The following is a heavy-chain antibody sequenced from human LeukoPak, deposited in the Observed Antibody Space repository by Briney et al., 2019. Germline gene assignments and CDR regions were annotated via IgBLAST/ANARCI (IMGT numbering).Heavy chain of an antibody. J-gene: IGHJ4*02. CDR2: INRDGSGK. CDR3: ASWGAGGNS. Sequence: GGSLRPSCEASGFTSSTFWMNWVRPVPGQGLDWVANINRDGSGKRYVAFVTGRFTIARDNADNSLFLQMNSLGAEDTAVYYCASWGAGGNSWGQGTLVTVSS. V-gene: IGHV3-7*01. D-gene: IGHD3-16*01. CDR1: GFTSSTFW.